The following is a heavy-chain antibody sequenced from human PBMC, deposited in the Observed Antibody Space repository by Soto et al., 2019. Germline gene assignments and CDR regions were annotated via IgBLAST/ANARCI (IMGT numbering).Heavy chain of an antibody. CDR2: IFYSGNT. D-gene: IGHD3-10*01. V-gene: IGHV4-31*03. J-gene: IGHJ4*02. CDR3: AREGRSAAPQAGFDL. Sequence: PSETLSLTCTVSVNSISTGAYYWSWLRRHPVKGLEWIGHIFYSGNTHYSPPLESRVTISVDTSKNQFSIKLTSVTVADTAVYYCAREGRSAAPQAGFDLWGQGTLVTVSS. CDR1: VNSISTGAYY.